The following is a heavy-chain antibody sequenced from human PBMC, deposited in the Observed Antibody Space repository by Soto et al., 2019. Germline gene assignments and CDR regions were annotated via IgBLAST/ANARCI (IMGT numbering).Heavy chain of an antibody. CDR2: INPSGGST. CDR3: ARDDYSTTYYFDY. Sequence: GGSVKVSCKASGYTFTSYYMHWVRQAPGQGLEWMGIINPSGGSTSYAQKFQGRVTMTRDTSTSTVYMELSSLRSEDTAVYYWARDDYSTTYYFDYWGQGTLVTVAS. J-gene: IGHJ4*02. V-gene: IGHV1-46*03. D-gene: IGHD4-4*01. CDR1: GYTFTSYY.